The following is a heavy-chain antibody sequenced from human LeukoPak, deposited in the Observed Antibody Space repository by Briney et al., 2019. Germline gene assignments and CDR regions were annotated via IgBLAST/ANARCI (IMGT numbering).Heavy chain of an antibody. CDR2: IYDSGST. Sequence: SETLSLTCTVSGGSISSTSYLWGWIRQPPGKGLEWIGSIYDSGSTDDNPSLKSRVTMSVDTSKNQFSLKLRSVTATDTALYYCARDTRDSSGYSDYWGQGILVTVSS. CDR1: GGSISSTSYL. CDR3: ARDTRDSSGYSDY. J-gene: IGHJ4*02. D-gene: IGHD3-22*01. V-gene: IGHV4-39*07.